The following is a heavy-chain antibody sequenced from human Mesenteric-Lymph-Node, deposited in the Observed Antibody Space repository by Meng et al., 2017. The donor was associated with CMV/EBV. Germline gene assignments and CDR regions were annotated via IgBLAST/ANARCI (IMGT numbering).Heavy chain of an antibody. Sequence: QVQLVQSGAEVKKPGASVKVSCKASGYTFSSYAMHWVRQAPGQRLEWMGWINIVEDKTKTSQNFQGRVTLTRDTSANTAYMELSRLNSDDTAMYYCARDRDTDWYSPFDYWGPGTLVTVSS. V-gene: IGHV1-3*04. CDR2: INIVEDKT. J-gene: IGHJ4*02. CDR1: GYTFSSYA. D-gene: IGHD3-9*01. CDR3: ARDRDTDWYSPFDY.